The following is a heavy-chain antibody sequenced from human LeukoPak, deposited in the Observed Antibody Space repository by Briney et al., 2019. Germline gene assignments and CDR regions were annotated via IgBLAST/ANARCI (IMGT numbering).Heavy chain of an antibody. CDR1: GFTFSSYS. J-gene: IGHJ4*02. CDR2: ISSSSYI. V-gene: IGHV3-21*01. Sequence: GGSLRLSCAASGFTFSSYSMNWVRQAPGKGLEWVSSISSSSYIYYADSVKGRFTISRDNAKNSLYLQMNSLRAEDTAVYYCARTGEALRLGDHWGQGTLVTVSS. CDR3: ARTGEALRLGDH. D-gene: IGHD3-16*01.